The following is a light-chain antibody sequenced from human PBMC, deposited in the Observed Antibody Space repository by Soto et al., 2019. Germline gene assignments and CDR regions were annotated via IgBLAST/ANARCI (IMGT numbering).Light chain of an antibody. V-gene: IGKV1-39*01. CDR3: QKDHPFPWT. Sequence: DLQMTQSPSSLSASVRDRVTITCRASQSIGSNLNWYQQSPGKAPKLLVFAASSKPRAVPLRFDARGSGTDFSLTIYNLQPEVFVTYYCQKDHPFPWTLAQGTNVAIK. CDR1: QSIGSN. J-gene: IGKJ1*01. CDR2: AAS.